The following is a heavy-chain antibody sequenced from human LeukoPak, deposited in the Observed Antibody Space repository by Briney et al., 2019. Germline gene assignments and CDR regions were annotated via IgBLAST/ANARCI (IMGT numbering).Heavy chain of an antibody. D-gene: IGHD6-19*01. CDR2: IYPGDSHS. Sequence: GASLQISCQGSGYTFTNYWIGWVRQMPGKGLEWMGIIYPGDSHSRYSPSFQGQVTISADKSISTVYLQWSSLKASDTAMYYCAYGSSGWHWFDPWGQGTLVTVSS. CDR3: AYGSSGWHWFDP. V-gene: IGHV5-51*01. CDR1: GYTFTNYW. J-gene: IGHJ5*02.